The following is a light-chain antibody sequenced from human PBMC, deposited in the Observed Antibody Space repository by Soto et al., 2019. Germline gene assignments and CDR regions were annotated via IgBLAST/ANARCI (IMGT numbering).Light chain of an antibody. V-gene: IGLV2-14*01. Sequence: QSALTQPASVSGSPGQSITIPCTGTSSDVGGYNYVSWYQQHPGKAPKLMIYAVTNRPSGVSNRFSGSKSGTSASLAISGLRSEDEADYYCAGWDDSLSGVVFGGGTKLTVL. CDR1: SSDVGGYNY. J-gene: IGLJ2*01. CDR2: AVT. CDR3: AGWDDSLSGVV.